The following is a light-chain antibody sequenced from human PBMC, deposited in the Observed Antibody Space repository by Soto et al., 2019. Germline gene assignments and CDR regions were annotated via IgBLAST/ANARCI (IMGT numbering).Light chain of an antibody. Sequence: EIVLTQSPATLSSSPGETATLSCRASQYVGSRLAWYQHKPGQAPRLLIYYMSKRATGIPARSSGSGSGTDFTLTISSLAPDDFAIYYCHQRQSWPRTFGQGTKVDIK. CDR1: QYVGSR. V-gene: IGKV3-11*01. CDR3: HQRQSWPRT. J-gene: IGKJ1*01. CDR2: YMS.